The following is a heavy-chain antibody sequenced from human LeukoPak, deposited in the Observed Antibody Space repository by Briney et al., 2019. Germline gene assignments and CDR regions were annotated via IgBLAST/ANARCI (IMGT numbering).Heavy chain of an antibody. CDR1: GFTFSTYS. D-gene: IGHD1-26*01. J-gene: IGHJ6*03. Sequence: GGSLRLSCAASGFTFSTYSMNWVRQAPGKGLEWVSYISTSSSTIYYADSVKGRFTISRDNAKNSLYLQINSLRAEDTAVYYCARDPYSGGYGDYYYYYMDVWGKGTTVTISS. V-gene: IGHV3-48*04. CDR2: ISTSSSTI. CDR3: ARDPYSGGYGDYYYYYMDV.